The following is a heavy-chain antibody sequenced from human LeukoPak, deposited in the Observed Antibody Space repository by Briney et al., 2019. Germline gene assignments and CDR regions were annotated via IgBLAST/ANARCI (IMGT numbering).Heavy chain of an antibody. CDR1: GGTFSSYA. Sequence: ASVKVSCKASGGTFSSYAISWVRQAPGQGLEWMGWISACNGNTNYAQKLQGRVTMTTDTSTSTAYMELRSLRSDDTAVYYCARYLLPYGYMDVWGKGTTVAISS. CDR3: ARYLLPYGYMDV. CDR2: ISACNGNT. V-gene: IGHV1-18*01. J-gene: IGHJ6*04. D-gene: IGHD5-18*01.